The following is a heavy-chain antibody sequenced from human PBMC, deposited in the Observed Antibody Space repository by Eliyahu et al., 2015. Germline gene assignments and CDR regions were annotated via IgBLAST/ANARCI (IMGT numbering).Heavy chain of an antibody. J-gene: IGHJ3*02. CDR3: AKTVQDYYDSSGYFVRGMVLWAFDI. V-gene: IGHV3-23*01. CDR2: ISGSGGST. Sequence: EVQLLESGGGLVQPGGSLRLSCAASGFTFSSYAMSWVRXAPGKGLEWVSAISGSGGSTYYTDSVKGRFTISRDNSKNTLYLQMNSLRAEDTAVYYCAKTVQDYYDSSGYFVRGMVLWAFDIWGQGTMVTVSS. CDR1: GFTFSSYA. D-gene: IGHD3-22*01.